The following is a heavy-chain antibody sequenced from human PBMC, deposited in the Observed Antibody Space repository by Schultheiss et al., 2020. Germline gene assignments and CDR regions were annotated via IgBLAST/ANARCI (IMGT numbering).Heavy chain of an antibody. D-gene: IGHD3-22*01. CDR3: AREGLVDDSSGYSVHFHYYYYYGMDV. Sequence: GGSLRLSFAASGFTFSSYAMHWVRQAPGKGLEWVAVISYDGSNKYYADSVKGRFTISRDNSKNTLYLQMNSLRAEDTAVYYCAREGLVDDSSGYSVHFHYYYYYGMDVWGQGTTVTVSS. CDR1: GFTFSSYA. J-gene: IGHJ6*02. V-gene: IGHV3-30-3*01. CDR2: ISYDGSNK.